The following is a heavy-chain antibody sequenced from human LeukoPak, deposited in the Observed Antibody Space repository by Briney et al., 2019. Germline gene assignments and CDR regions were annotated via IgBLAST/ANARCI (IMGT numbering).Heavy chain of an antibody. V-gene: IGHV3-48*01. Sequence: PGGSLRLSCAASGFTFSRYHMNWVRQAPGKGLEWVSYISIISTTIYYADSVKGRFTISRDDAQNSVYLQMNSLRAEDTAVYYCARTYGRDLDYWGQGT. D-gene: IGHD4-17*01. J-gene: IGHJ4*02. CDR2: ISIISTTI. CDR3: ARTYGRDLDY. CDR1: GFTFSRYH.